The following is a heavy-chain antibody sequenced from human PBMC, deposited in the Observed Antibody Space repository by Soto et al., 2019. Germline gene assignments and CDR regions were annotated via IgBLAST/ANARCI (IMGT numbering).Heavy chain of an antibody. CDR1: GITFTRDW. CDR2: IKSDGSDT. CDR3: ARAAAFKYGGNSGFDC. D-gene: IGHD3-3*02. V-gene: IGHV3-74*03. Sequence: PGGSLRLSCVASGITFTRDWVHWVRKSPGKGLVWVAHIKSDGSDTKYADSVKGRLTISRDNAKNSVYLQMNSLRAEDTAVYYCARAAAFKYGGNSGFDCWGQGTLVTVSS. J-gene: IGHJ4*02.